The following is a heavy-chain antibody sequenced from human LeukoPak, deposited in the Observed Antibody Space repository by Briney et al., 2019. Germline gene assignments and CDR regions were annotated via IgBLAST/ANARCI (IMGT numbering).Heavy chain of an antibody. CDR3: ARGPDGAYYFDS. J-gene: IGHJ4*02. CDR2: IHHSGKT. CDR1: GYSIISDYY. V-gene: IGHV4-38-2*02. Sequence: RPSETLSLTCTVSGYSIISDYYWAWIRQPPGKGLEWIGSIHHSGKTYYKPSLKSRLIISVDTSKNQLSLKLSSVTAADTAVYYCARGPDGAYYFDSWGQGTLVSVSS. D-gene: IGHD1-14*01.